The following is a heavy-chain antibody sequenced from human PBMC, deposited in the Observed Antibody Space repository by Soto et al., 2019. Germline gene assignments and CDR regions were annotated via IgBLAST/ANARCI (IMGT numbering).Heavy chain of an antibody. D-gene: IGHD3-22*01. CDR2: ISSSGSAM. Sequence: EVQLVESGGGLVQPGGSLRLSCAVSGFTLSSYSLNWVRQAPGKGLEWVSYISSSGSAMYFADSVKGRFTISRDNAKNSLYLQMNSLRDEDTAVDYCARGSPRYYDSSGYSLWYFDLWGRGTLVTVSS. CDR1: GFTLSSYS. V-gene: IGHV3-48*02. CDR3: ARGSPRYYDSSGYSLWYFDL. J-gene: IGHJ2*01.